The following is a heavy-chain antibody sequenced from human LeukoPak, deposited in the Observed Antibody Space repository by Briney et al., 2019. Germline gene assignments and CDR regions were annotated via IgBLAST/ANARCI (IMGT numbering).Heavy chain of an antibody. J-gene: IGHJ4*02. CDR3: ASRYDYSNYIDY. CDR1: DGSIINNNHY. D-gene: IGHD4-11*01. Sequence: SETLSLTCTVSDGSIINNNHYWGWTRQPPGKGLEWIGSISYSGSTYYNPSLKSRVTISVDTSKNQFSLKLSSVTAADTAVYYCASRYDYSNYIDYWGQGTLVTVSS. CDR2: ISYSGST. V-gene: IGHV4-39*01.